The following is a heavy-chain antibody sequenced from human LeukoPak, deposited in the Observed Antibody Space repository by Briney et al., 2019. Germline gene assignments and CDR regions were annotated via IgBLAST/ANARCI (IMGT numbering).Heavy chain of an antibody. CDR3: ARGYCSGGSCYSPYNWFDP. CDR2: IYYSGST. D-gene: IGHD2-15*01. V-gene: IGHV4-30-4*01. CDR1: GGSISSGDYY. J-gene: IGHJ5*02. Sequence: SETLSLTCTVSGGSISSGDYYWSWIRQPPGKGLEWIGYIYYSGSTYYNPSLKSRVTISVDTSKNQFSLKLSSVTAADSAVYYCARGYCSGGSCYSPYNWFDPWGQGTLVTVSS.